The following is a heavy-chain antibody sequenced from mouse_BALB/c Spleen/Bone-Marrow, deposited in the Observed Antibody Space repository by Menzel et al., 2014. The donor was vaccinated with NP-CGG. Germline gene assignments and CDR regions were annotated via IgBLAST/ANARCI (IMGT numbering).Heavy chain of an antibody. CDR2: IYPGDDDT. J-gene: IGHJ2*01. Sequence: VQLQQSGAELVRPGSSVKISCKASGYAFSIYWMNWVKQRPGQGFEWIGQIYPGDDDTDYNGKFKGKATLTADRSSSTAYMQLNSLTSEDSAVYFCARGGISIDYWGQGTTLTVSS. CDR1: GYAFSIYW. V-gene: IGHV1-80*01. CDR3: ARGGISIDY.